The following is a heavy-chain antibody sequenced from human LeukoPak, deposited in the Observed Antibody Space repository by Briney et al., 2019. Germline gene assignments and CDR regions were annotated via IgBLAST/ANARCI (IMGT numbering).Heavy chain of an antibody. CDR1: GGTFSSYA. D-gene: IGHD2-21*01. J-gene: IGHJ3*02. CDR3: ARNRLAYCGGDCSDAFDI. V-gene: IGHV1-69*06. CDR2: INPTFCTA. Sequence: ASVNVSCKASGGTFSSYAISWVRQPPGQGLEWMGGINPTFCTANYAHMFQGRVQITAKKSKNTAYMELISLRPEDMAVYYCARNRLAYCGGDCSDAFDIWGQGTMVTVSS.